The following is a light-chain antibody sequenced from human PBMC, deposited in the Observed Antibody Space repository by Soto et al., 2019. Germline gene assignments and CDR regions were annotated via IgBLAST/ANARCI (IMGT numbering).Light chain of an antibody. Sequence: EIVLTQSPGTLSLSPGERATLSCRASQSVISDYLAWYQQNPGQAPRLLIYGASSRATGIPDRFSGSGSGTDFTLTISRLEPEDFAVYYCQQYGTSPRITFGQGTRLEI. V-gene: IGKV3-20*01. J-gene: IGKJ5*01. CDR3: QQYGTSPRIT. CDR1: QSVISDY. CDR2: GAS.